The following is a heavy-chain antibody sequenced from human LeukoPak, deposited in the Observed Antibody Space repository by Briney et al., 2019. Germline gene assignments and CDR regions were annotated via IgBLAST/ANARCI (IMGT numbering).Heavy chain of an antibody. CDR1: GFTVSSNY. Sequence: GGSLRLSCAASGFTVSSNYMSWVRQAPGKGLEWVSVIYSGGSTYYADSVKGRFTISRDNSKNTLYLQMNSLRAEDTAVYYCAKDPFRGSSWYLNWFDPWGQGTLVTVSS. J-gene: IGHJ5*02. V-gene: IGHV3-66*02. CDR2: IYSGGST. D-gene: IGHD6-13*01. CDR3: AKDPFRGSSWYLNWFDP.